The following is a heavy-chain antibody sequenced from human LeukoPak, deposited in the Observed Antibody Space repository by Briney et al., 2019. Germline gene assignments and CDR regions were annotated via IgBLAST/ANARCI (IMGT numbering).Heavy chain of an antibody. J-gene: IGHJ3*02. Sequence: KASETLSLTCSVSDGSISTYYWSWIRQPPGKGLEWIGNIHYSGSTNYNPSLKSRLTILVDTSKNQFSLKLSSVTAADTAVYYWARVFEVGASIIYAFDIWGQGTMVTVSS. CDR2: IHYSGST. D-gene: IGHD1-26*01. CDR3: ARVFEVGASIIYAFDI. V-gene: IGHV4-59*01. CDR1: DGSISTYY.